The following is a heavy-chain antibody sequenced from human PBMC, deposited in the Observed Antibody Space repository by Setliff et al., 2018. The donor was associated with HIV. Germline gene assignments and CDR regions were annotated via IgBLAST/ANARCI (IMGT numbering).Heavy chain of an antibody. J-gene: IGHJ4*02. CDR1: GGSIGSGGYY. Sequence: SETLSLTCTVSGGSIGSGGYYWSWIRQQSGKGLEWIGYIYYGGSTDYNPSLKSRVTISVDTSKNQFSLKLSSVTAADTAVYFCARKVGGDFDYWGQGTLVTVSS. D-gene: IGHD2-2*01. CDR3: ARKVGGDFDY. V-gene: IGHV4-31*03. CDR2: IYYGGST.